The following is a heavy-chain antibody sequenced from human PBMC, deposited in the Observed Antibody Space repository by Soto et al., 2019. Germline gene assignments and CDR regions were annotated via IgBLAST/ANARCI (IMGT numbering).Heavy chain of an antibody. J-gene: IGHJ4*02. CDR2: ISGSGGST. D-gene: IGHD3-22*01. V-gene: IGHV3-23*01. CDR3: AKGSPTMIVVVAYFDY. CDR1: GFTFSSYA. Sequence: GGSLRLSCAASGFTFSSYAMSWVRQAPGKGLEWVSAISGSGGSTYYADSVKGRFTISRDNSKNTLYLQMNSLRAEDTAVYYCAKGSPTMIVVVAYFDYWGQGTLVTVSS.